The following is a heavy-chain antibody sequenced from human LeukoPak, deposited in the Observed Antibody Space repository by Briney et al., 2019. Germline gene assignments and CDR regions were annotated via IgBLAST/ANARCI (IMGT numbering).Heavy chain of an antibody. CDR3: ARGGTSGCLDY. J-gene: IGHJ4*02. CDR2: IKTDGSST. Sequence: GGSLRLSCAASGFTFSNYLMHWVRQAPGKGLVWVSRIKTDGSSTSYADSVKGRFTISRDNAKNTLYLQMNTMSAEDTAVYFCARGGTSGCLDYWGQGTLVTVSS. CDR1: GFTFSNYL. V-gene: IGHV3-74*01. D-gene: IGHD6-19*01.